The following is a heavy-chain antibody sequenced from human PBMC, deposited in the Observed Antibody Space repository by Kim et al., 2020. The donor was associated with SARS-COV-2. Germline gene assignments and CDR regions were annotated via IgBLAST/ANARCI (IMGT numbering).Heavy chain of an antibody. CDR3: ATLYGSGSYYRGY. Sequence: YADYVKGRFTISRDNAKKSLYLQMNSLRAEETAIYYCATLYGSGSYYRGYWGQGTLVTVSS. V-gene: IGHV3-48*03. J-gene: IGHJ4*02. D-gene: IGHD3-10*01.